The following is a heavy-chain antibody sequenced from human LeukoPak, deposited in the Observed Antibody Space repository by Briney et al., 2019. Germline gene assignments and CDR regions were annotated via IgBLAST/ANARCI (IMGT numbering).Heavy chain of an antibody. D-gene: IGHD5-18*01. CDR1: GFAFSDHW. CDR3: VRGTVMDRGVDY. J-gene: IGHJ4*02. CDR2: IRGDVMRT. V-gene: IGHV3-74*01. Sequence: GGSLRLSCAASGFAFSDHWMHWVRLLAGKGLVWVASIRGDVMRTWYADSVKGRFTISRDSAKSTLHLQMDSLRAEDTAMYYCVRGTVMDRGVDYWGQGTLVTVSS.